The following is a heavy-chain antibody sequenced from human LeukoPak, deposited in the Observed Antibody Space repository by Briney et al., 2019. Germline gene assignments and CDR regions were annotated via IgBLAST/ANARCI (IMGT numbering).Heavy chain of an antibody. D-gene: IGHD5-18*01. V-gene: IGHV3-9*03. CDR3: AKDIGYSYGYGLDY. Sequence: GGSLRLSCAASGFTFSSYAMSWVRQAPGKGLEWVSGISWNSGGIGYADSVKGRFTISRDNAKNSLYLQMNSLRAEDMALYFCAKDIGYSYGYGLDYWGQGTLVTVSS. J-gene: IGHJ4*02. CDR1: GFTFSSYA. CDR2: ISWNSGGI.